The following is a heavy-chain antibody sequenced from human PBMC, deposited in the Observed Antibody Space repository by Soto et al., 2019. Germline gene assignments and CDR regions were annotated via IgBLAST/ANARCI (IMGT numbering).Heavy chain of an antibody. CDR3: ARGCIAVTTHLCY. J-gene: IGHJ4*02. D-gene: IGHD4-17*01. Sequence: ASVKVSCKASGYIFNTYGITWVRQAPGQGLEWMGWINPYNGNTKFAQKLQDRVTMTTATSTSTAYMELASLGSDDTAVYYCARGCIAVTTHLCYWGQGTLVTVSS. V-gene: IGHV1-18*01. CDR2: INPYNGNT. CDR1: GYIFNTYG.